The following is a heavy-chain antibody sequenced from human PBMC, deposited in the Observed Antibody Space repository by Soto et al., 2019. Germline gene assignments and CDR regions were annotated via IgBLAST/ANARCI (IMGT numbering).Heavy chain of an antibody. V-gene: IGHV4-34*01. Sequence: SETLSLTCAVYGGSFSGYYWSWIRQPPGKGLEWIGEINHSGSTNYNPSLKSRVTISVDTSKNQFSLKLSSVTAADTAVYYCARVGYSSSSEGWFDPWGQGTLVTVSS. CDR1: GGSFSGYY. CDR3: ARVGYSSSSEGWFDP. D-gene: IGHD6-6*01. CDR2: INHSGST. J-gene: IGHJ5*02.